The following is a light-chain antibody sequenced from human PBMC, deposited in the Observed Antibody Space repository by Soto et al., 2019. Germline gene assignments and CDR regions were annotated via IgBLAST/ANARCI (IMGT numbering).Light chain of an antibody. CDR2: AAS. V-gene: IGKV1-39*01. Sequence: QMTQSPSSLSASVRDRVTITCQTNHNIKNYINWYQQKPGKAPKLLIYAASSLQRGVPSRFSGSGSGTDFSLTISSLQPEDFATYYCLQTYRTPWTFGQGTTVEIK. J-gene: IGKJ1*01. CDR1: HNIKNY. CDR3: LQTYRTPWT.